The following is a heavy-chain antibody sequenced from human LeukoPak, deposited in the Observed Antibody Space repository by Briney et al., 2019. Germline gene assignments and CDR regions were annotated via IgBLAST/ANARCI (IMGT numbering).Heavy chain of an antibody. CDR2: FDPEDGET. V-gene: IGHV1-24*01. CDR1: GYTLTELS. Sequence: ASVKVSCKVSGYTLTELSMHWVRQAPGKGLEWMGGFDPEDGETIYAQKFQGRVTITRDTSASTAYMELSSLRSEDTTVYYCARDWGSSWHFDYWGQGTLVTVSS. J-gene: IGHJ4*02. D-gene: IGHD6-13*01. CDR3: ARDWGSSWHFDY.